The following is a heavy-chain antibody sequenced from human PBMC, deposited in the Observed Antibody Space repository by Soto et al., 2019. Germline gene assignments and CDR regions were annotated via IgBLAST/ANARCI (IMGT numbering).Heavy chain of an antibody. J-gene: IGHJ5*02. CDR2: ISYDGSNI. V-gene: IGHV3-33*01. CDR1: GFTFSSYG. Sequence: GGSLRLSCAASGFTFSSYGMHWVRQAPDKGLEWVAVISYDGSNIYYADSVKGRFTISRDNAKNSLYLQMNSLRAEDTAVYYCARDFARPGPYNWFDPWGQGTLVTVSS. D-gene: IGHD6-6*01. CDR3: ARDFARPGPYNWFDP.